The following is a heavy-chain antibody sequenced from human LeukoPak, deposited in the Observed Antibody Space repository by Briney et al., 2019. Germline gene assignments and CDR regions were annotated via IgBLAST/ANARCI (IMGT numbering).Heavy chain of an antibody. J-gene: IGHJ4*02. CDR2: INHSGST. CDR1: GGPFSGYY. CDR3: ARVAWGSGSYFNKNYFDY. D-gene: IGHD3-10*01. V-gene: IGHV4-34*01. Sequence: SETLSLTCAVYGGPFSGYYWSWIRQPPGKGLEWIGEINHSGSTNYNPSLKSRVTISVDTSKNQFSLKLSSVTAAHTAVYYCARVAWGSGSYFNKNYFDYWGQGTLVTVSS.